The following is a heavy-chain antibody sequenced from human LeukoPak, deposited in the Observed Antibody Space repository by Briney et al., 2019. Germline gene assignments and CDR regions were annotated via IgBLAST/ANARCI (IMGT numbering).Heavy chain of an antibody. D-gene: IGHD1-14*01. CDR2: IRASGGTT. Sequence: PGGSLRLSCAASGFSFSSYAMTWVRQARGKGLEWVSAIRASGGTTYYVDSVKGRFTISRDNAKNTLYLQMNSLRAEDTDVYYCAKDRSGTNSDFDYWGQGTLVTVSS. V-gene: IGHV3-23*01. CDR3: AKDRSGTNSDFDY. CDR1: GFSFSSYA. J-gene: IGHJ4*02.